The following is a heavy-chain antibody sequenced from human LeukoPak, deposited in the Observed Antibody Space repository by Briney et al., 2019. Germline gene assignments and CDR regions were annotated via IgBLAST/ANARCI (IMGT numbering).Heavy chain of an antibody. CDR2: IIPIFGTA. D-gene: IGHD4-17*01. Sequence: ASVKVSCKASGGTFSSYAISWVRQAPGQGLEWMGGIIPIFGTANYAQKFQGRVTITADESTSTAYMELSGLRSEDTAVYDCASPRGDYEAFGMDVWGQGTTVTVSS. V-gene: IGHV1-69*13. CDR3: ASPRGDYEAFGMDV. CDR1: GGTFSSYA. J-gene: IGHJ6*02.